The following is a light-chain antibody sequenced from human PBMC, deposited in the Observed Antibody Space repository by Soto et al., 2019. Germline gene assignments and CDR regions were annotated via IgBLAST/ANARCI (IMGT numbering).Light chain of an antibody. CDR1: SSNTGAGYD. V-gene: IGLV1-40*01. CDR2: GNT. J-gene: IGLJ2*01. Sequence: QSVLTQLPSVSGAPGQRVTISCTGSSSNTGAGYDVHWYQQVPGTAPKLLIYGNTKRPSGVPDRFSGSKSGTSASLAITGLQAEDEADYYCQSYDGSLSGSVFGGGTKLTVL. CDR3: QSYDGSLSGSV.